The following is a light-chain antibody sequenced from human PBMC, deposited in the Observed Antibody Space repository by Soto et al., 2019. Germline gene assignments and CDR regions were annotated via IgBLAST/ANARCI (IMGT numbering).Light chain of an antibody. V-gene: IGKV1-39*01. Sequence: DIQMTQSPSSLSASVGDRVTVTCRASQSISRFLNWYQQKPGKAPKLLIYAAPTLQGGVPSRFSGSGSGTDFTLTITSLQPEDFATYHCQQSYGTPITFGQGTKVDIK. J-gene: IGKJ1*01. CDR1: QSISRF. CDR3: QQSYGTPIT. CDR2: AAP.